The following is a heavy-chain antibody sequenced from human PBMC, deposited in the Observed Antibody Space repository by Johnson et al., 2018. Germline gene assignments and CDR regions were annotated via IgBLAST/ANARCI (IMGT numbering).Heavy chain of an antibody. CDR1: GGPFNTNT. J-gene: IGHJ3*02. CDR2: IIPIFDMA. CDR3: ARESDGGGTFDI. Sequence: QVQLVEGGAEVKKAGSSVKVSCKASGGPFNTNTFSWVRQAPGPGLEWLGRIIPIFDMANNAQKFNGRVTFTADKLTTTVYLELRSLRSEDTAVYFCARESDGGGTFDIWGQGTMVTVSS. D-gene: IGHD2-15*01. V-gene: IGHV1-69*09.